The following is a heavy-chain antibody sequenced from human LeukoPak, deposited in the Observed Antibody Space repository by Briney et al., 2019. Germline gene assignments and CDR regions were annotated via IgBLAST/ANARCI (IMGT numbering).Heavy chain of an antibody. Sequence: PGGSLRLSCAASGFTFSSYWMHWVRQAPGKGLVWVSRINSDGTSTTYADSVKGRFTISRDNAKNTLYLQMNSLRAGDTAVYYCARYYDFWSGYNYYYYMDVWGKGTTVTVSS. CDR2: INSDGTST. CDR1: GFTFSSYW. V-gene: IGHV3-74*03. CDR3: ARYYDFWSGYNYYYYMDV. J-gene: IGHJ6*03. D-gene: IGHD3-3*01.